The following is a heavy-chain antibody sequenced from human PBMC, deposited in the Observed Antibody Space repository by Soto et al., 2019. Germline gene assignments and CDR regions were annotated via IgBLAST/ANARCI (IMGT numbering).Heavy chain of an antibody. CDR3: ARGPSISAAITRVPYY. J-gene: IGHJ6*03. Sequence: PSETLSLTCAVYGGSFSGYYWSWIRQPPGKGLEWIGEINHSGSTNYNPSLKSRVTISVDTSKNQFSLKLSSVTAADTAVYYCARGPSISAAITRVPYY. CDR2: INHSGST. D-gene: IGHD6-13*01. V-gene: IGHV4-34*01. CDR1: GGSFSGYY.